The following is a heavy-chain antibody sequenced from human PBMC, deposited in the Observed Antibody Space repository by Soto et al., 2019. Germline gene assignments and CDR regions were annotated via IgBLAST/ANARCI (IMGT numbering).Heavy chain of an antibody. CDR1: GYTFLSFD. CDR2: ISTNNGKR. Sequence: QLKLVQSGAEVKKPGASVKVSCKASGYTFLSFDIAWVRQAPGQGLEWLGWISTNNGKRVYAKTLQGRVTMNTDRSTRTAYMELRSLRSDDTAVYYCARDLPPIYSFDSWGQGTLVTVSS. J-gene: IGHJ5*01. CDR3: ARDLPPIYSFDS. D-gene: IGHD2-21*01. V-gene: IGHV1-18*01.